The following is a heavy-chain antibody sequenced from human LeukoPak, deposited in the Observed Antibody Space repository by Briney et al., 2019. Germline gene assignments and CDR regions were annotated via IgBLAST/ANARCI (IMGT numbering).Heavy chain of an antibody. CDR1: GFILSDFY. Sequence: GGSLRLSCAASGFILSDFYMDWVRQTPGKGPEWIGRCRNKANGYTTEYPASGKDRFTVSRDDSQNALYLQMSSLKAEDSAVYYCLRGRNSFDLWGQGTLDTVSS. J-gene: IGHJ4*02. V-gene: IGHV3-72*01. CDR3: LRGRNSFDL. D-gene: IGHD3-10*01. CDR2: CRNKANGYTT.